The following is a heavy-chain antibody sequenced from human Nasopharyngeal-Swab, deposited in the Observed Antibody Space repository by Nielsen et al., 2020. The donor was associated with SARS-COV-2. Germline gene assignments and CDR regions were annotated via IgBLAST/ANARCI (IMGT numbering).Heavy chain of an antibody. CDR3: ARQLWLVDYYYGMDV. Sequence: GESLKISCKGSGCSFTSYWIGWVRQLPGTGLEWMGILYPGDSDTRYSPSFQGQVTISADKSICTAYLQWSSLKASYTSMYYCARQLWLVDYYYGMDVWGQGTTVTVSS. J-gene: IGHJ6*02. CDR1: GCSFTSYW. CDR2: LYPGDSDT. V-gene: IGHV5-51*01. D-gene: IGHD5-18*01.